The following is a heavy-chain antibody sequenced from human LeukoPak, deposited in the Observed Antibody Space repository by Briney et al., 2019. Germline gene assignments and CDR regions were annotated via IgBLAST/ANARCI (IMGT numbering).Heavy chain of an antibody. V-gene: IGHV1-2*02. CDR1: GYTFTGYY. Sequence: ASVKVSCKASGYTFTGYYMHWVRQAPGQGLEWMGWINPNSGGTNYAQKFQGRVTMTRDTSISTAYMERSRLRSDDTAVYYCARDWIPRTIVMARGWFDPWGQGTLVTVSS. CDR3: ARDWIPRTIVMARGWFDP. CDR2: INPNSGGT. D-gene: IGHD3-22*01. J-gene: IGHJ5*02.